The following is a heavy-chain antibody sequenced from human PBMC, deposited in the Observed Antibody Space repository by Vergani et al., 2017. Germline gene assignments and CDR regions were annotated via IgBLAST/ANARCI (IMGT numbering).Heavy chain of an antibody. CDR1: GGTFSSYA. D-gene: IGHD5-18*01. J-gene: IGHJ5*02. CDR2: IIPILGTA. Sequence: QVQLVQSGAEVKKPGSSVKVSCKASGGTFSSYAISWVRQAPGQGLEWMGRIIPILGTANYAQKFQGRVTLTADESTSTAYMELSSLRSEDTAVYYCARGQPVDTAMVGEDWFDPWGQGTLVTVSS. CDR3: ARGQPVDTAMVGEDWFDP. V-gene: IGHV1-69*11.